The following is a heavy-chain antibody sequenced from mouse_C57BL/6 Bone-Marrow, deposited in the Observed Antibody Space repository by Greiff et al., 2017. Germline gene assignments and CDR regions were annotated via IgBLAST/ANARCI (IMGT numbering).Heavy chain of an antibody. D-gene: IGHD3-2*02. CDR1: GYTFTDHP. CDR2: IYPRDGST. J-gene: IGHJ2*01. CDR3: ARGVRQLRHYFDY. V-gene: IGHV1-78*01. Sequence: VQLQQSDAELVKPGASVKISCKVSGYTFTDHPIHWMKQRPEQGLEWIGYIYPRDGSTRYNEKFKGKATLTADKSSSTAYMQLISLTSEDSAVXFGARGVRQLRHYFDYWGQGTTLTVSS.